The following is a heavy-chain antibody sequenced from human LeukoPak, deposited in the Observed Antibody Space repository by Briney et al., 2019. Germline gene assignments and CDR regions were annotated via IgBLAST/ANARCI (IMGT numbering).Heavy chain of an antibody. CDR2: IRYDGSNK. Sequence: GGSLRLSCAASGFTFSSYGMHWVRQAPGKGLEWVAFIRYDGSNKYYAGSVKGRFTISRDNSKNTLYLQMNSLRAEDTAVYYCAKDISMVRGVTIDYWGQGTLVTVSS. CDR1: GFTFSSYG. V-gene: IGHV3-30*02. CDR3: AKDISMVRGVTIDY. D-gene: IGHD3-10*01. J-gene: IGHJ4*02.